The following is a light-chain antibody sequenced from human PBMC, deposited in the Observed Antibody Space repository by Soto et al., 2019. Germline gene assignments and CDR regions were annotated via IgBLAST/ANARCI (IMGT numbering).Light chain of an antibody. Sequence: EVVLTQSPATLSLSPGERATLSCRASQSFRGLLAWYQQKPGQAPRLLIYDAYNWATGIPPRFSGSGSGTDFTLTISSLEPEHSAVYYCQQRHMWPNTFGQGTPLEIK. CDR1: QSFRGL. CDR3: QQRHMWPNT. CDR2: DAY. J-gene: IGKJ5*01. V-gene: IGKV3-11*01.